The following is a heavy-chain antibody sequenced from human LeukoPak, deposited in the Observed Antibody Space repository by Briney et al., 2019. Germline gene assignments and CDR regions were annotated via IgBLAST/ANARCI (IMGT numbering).Heavy chain of an antibody. J-gene: IGHJ4*02. CDR1: GFTFSTYW. D-gene: IGHD5-24*01. CDR2: IKQDGSEI. CDR3: TRAEMATTYYFDS. V-gene: IGHV3-7*01. Sequence: ESGGSLRLSCAASGFTFSTYWMSWVRQAPGKGLEWVANIKQDGSEIYYVDSVKGRFTISRDNSRNSLYLQMNSLRAEDTAIYYCTRAEMATTYYFDSWGQGTLVTVSS.